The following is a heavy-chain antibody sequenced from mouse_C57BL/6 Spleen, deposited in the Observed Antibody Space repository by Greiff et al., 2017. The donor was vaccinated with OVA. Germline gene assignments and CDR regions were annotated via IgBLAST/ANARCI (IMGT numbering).Heavy chain of an antibody. J-gene: IGHJ1*03. V-gene: IGHV1-15*01. CDR3: TGGAYYGNPTRYFDV. Sequence: QVQLQQSGAELVRPGASVTLSCKASGYTFTDYEMHWVKQTPVHGLEWIGAIDPETGGTAYNQKFKGKAILTADKSSSTAYMELRSLTSEDSAVYYCTGGAYYGNPTRYFDVWGTGTTVTVSS. CDR2: IDPETGGT. D-gene: IGHD2-10*01. CDR1: GYTFTDYE.